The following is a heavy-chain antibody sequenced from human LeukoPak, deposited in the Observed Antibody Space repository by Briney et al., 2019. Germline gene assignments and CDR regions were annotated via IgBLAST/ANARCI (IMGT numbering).Heavy chain of an antibody. CDR2: INPSGGST. CDR3: AREFVDTAMDYYFDY. CDR1: GYTFTRYG. D-gene: IGHD5-18*01. Sequence: ASVKVSCKASGYTFTRYGITWVRQAPGQGLEWMGIINPSGGSTSYAQKFQGRVTMTRDTSTSTVYMELSSLRSEDTAVYYCAREFVDTAMDYYFDYWGQGTLVTVSS. V-gene: IGHV1-46*01. J-gene: IGHJ4*02.